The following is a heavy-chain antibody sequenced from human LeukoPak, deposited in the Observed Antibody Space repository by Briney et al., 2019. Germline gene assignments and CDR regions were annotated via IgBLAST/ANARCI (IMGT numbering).Heavy chain of an antibody. V-gene: IGHV3-48*01. CDR2: ITSSSSTI. Sequence: PGGSLRLSCAASGFTFSSYSMNWVRQAPGKGLEWVSYITSSSSTIYYADSVKGRFTISRDNSKNTLYLQMNSLRAEDTAVYYCAKGGYYYDSSGLYWGQGTLVTVSS. CDR1: GFTFSSYS. J-gene: IGHJ4*02. D-gene: IGHD3-22*01. CDR3: AKGGYYYDSSGLY.